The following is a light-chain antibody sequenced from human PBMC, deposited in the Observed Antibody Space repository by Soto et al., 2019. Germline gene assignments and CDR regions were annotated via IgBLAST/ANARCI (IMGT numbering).Light chain of an antibody. Sequence: QAVVTQPPSASGTPGQRVNISCSGSSSNIGSNYVYWYRQFPGTAAKLLIQRNNQRPSGVPARFSGSKSGTSASLAISGLRSEDEADYYCGGWDDSLSGPVFGGGTKVTVL. CDR1: SSNIGSNY. V-gene: IGLV1-47*01. CDR3: GGWDDSLSGPV. J-gene: IGLJ2*01. CDR2: RNN.